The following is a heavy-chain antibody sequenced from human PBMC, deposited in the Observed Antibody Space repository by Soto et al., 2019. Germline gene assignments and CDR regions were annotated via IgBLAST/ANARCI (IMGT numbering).Heavy chain of an antibody. CDR2: IYYSGST. CDR1: GGSISSYY. CDR3: ASDVSYYYGSGSYWGHSGWFDX. D-gene: IGHD3-10*01. V-gene: IGHV4-59*01. Sequence: SETLSLTCTVSGGSISSYYWSWIRQPPGKGLEWILYIYYSGSTNYNPSLKSRVTISVDTSKNQFSLKLSSVTAADTAVYYCASDVSYYYGSGSYWGHSGWFDXWGQGTLVTVSX. J-gene: IGHJ5*02.